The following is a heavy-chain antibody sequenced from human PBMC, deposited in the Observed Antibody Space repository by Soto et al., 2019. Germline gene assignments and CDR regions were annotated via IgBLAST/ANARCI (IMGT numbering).Heavy chain of an antibody. V-gene: IGHV1-69*01. J-gene: IGHJ6*02. D-gene: IGHD6-6*01. Sequence: QVQLVQSGAEVKKPGSSVKVSCKASGGTFSSYAISWVRQAPGQGLEWMGGIIPIFGTANYAQKVQGRVTITADESTSTAYMVLSSLRSEDTAVYYCATSIAARPHYYGMDVWGQGTTVTVSS. CDR1: GGTFSSYA. CDR3: ATSIAARPHYYGMDV. CDR2: IIPIFGTA.